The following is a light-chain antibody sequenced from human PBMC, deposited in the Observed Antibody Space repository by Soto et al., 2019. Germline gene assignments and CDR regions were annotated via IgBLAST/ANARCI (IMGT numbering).Light chain of an antibody. CDR2: GAS. V-gene: IGKV3-20*01. Sequence: EVVLTQSACTLSLSAGERATLSCWASQSVTNNYLAWYQQRPGLAPRLLIYGASSRATGIPDRFSGIGSGTVFTLTIGRLEPEDFAVYYCQHYGRSRTFGQGTKVDIK. CDR1: QSVTNNY. J-gene: IGKJ1*01. CDR3: QHYGRSRT.